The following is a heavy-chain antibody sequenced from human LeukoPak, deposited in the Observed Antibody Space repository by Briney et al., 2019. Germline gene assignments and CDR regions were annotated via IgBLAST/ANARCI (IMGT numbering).Heavy chain of an antibody. CDR2: IKQDGSEK. V-gene: IGHV3-7*01. CDR3: ARGAAARRAGAFDI. J-gene: IGHJ3*02. D-gene: IGHD6-6*01. CDR1: GFTFSSYW. Sequence: GGSLRLSCAASGFTFSSYWMSWVRQAPGKGLEWVANIKQDGSEKYYVDSVKGRFTISRDNAKNSLYLQMNSLRAEDTAVYYCARGAAARRAGAFDIWGQGTMVTVSS.